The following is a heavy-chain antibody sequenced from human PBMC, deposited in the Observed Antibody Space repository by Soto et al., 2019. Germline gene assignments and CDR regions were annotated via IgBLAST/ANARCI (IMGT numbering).Heavy chain of an antibody. CDR3: ASYIPAATLFDY. V-gene: IGHV1-24*01. J-gene: IGHJ4*02. CDR1: GYTLTELS. CDR2: FDPEDGET. Sequence: ASVKVSCKVSGYTLTELSTHWVRQAPGKGLEWMGGFDPEDGETIYAQKFQGRVTMTEDTSTDTAYMELSSLRSEDTAVYYCASYIPAATLFDYWGQGTLVTVSS. D-gene: IGHD2-2*01.